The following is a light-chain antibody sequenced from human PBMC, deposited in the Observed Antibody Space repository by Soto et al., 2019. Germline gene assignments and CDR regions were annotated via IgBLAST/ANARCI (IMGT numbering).Light chain of an antibody. CDR2: DVS. CDR1: SSDVGSYNS. CDR3: SSFTSSSSYV. Sequence: QSALAQPASVSGSPGQSITIFCTGTSSDVGSYNSVSWYQQYPGKAPTLMIHDVSNRPSGVSNRFSGSKSGNTASLTISGLQAEDEADYYCSSFTSSSSYVFGSGTKVTVL. V-gene: IGLV2-14*03. J-gene: IGLJ1*01.